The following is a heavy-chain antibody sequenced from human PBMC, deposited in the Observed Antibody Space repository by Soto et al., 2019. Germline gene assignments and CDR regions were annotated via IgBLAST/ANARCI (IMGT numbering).Heavy chain of an antibody. CDR1: GFTFSSYD. J-gene: IGHJ5*02. Sequence: EVQLLESGGGLVQPGGSLRLSCAASGFTFSSYDMSWVRQAPGKGLEWVSAISASGGSTYYADSVKGRFTISRDNXKXXLYLQMNSLRAEDTAVYYCAKEERGGWFGEGWFDPWGQGTLVTVSS. CDR3: AKEERGGWFGEGWFDP. D-gene: IGHD3-10*01. V-gene: IGHV3-23*01. CDR2: ISASGGST.